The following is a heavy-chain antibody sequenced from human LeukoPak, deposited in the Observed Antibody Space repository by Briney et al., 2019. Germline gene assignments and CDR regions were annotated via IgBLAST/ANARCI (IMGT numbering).Heavy chain of an antibody. CDR1: GGTFSSYT. CDR2: IIPIFGTA. V-gene: IGHV1-69*01. D-gene: IGHD2-21*01. CDR3: ARARRSVVVIVSDAFDI. J-gene: IGHJ3*02. Sequence: SVKVSCKASGGTFSSYTISWVRQAPGQGLEWMGGIIPIFGTANYAQKFQGRVTITADESTSTAYMELSSLRSEDTAVYYCARARRSVVVIVSDAFDIWGQGTMVTVSS.